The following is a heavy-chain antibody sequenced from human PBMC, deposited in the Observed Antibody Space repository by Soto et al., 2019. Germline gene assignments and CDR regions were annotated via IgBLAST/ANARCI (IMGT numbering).Heavy chain of an antibody. J-gene: IGHJ4*02. CDR3: ARDLAAAAY. D-gene: IGHD6-13*01. V-gene: IGHV1-46*01. CDR1: GYIFTNYY. Sequence: QVQLVQSGAEVKKTGASVKVSCKASGYIFTNYYIHWVRQAPGQGLEWMAIINPLPTSGSTNYAQKFQGRVTVTRDTSTSTVYMELSSLRSEDTVIYYCARDLAAAAYWGQGTLVTVSS. CDR2: INPLPTSGST.